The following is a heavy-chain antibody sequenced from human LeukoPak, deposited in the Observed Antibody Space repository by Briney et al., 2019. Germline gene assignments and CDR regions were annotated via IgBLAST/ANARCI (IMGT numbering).Heavy chain of an antibody. CDR3: ARRRIMITFGGVIAYFDY. D-gene: IGHD3-16*02. V-gene: IGHV4-34*01. CDR2: INHSGST. CDR1: GGSFSGYY. Sequence: PSETLSLTCAVYGGSFSGYYWSWIRQPPGKGLEWIGEINHSGSTNYNPSLKSRVTISVDTSKNQFSLKLSSVTAADTAVYYCARRRIMITFGGVIAYFDYWGQGTLVTVSS. J-gene: IGHJ4*02.